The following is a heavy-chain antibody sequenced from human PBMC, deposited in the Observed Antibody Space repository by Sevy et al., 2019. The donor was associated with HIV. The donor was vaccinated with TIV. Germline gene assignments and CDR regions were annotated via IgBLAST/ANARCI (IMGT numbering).Heavy chain of an antibody. Sequence: GGSLRLSCATSGFIFSNYAMHWIRQAPGKGLEWVAVIWYDGTDKYYADSVQGRFTISRDNPKNTLYLQMNSLRVEDTAVYYCARYWGRDGHSIDYWGQGTLVTVSS. D-gene: IGHD3-16*01. CDR2: IWYDGTDK. CDR3: ARYWGRDGHSIDY. J-gene: IGHJ4*02. CDR1: GFIFSNYA. V-gene: IGHV3-33*01.